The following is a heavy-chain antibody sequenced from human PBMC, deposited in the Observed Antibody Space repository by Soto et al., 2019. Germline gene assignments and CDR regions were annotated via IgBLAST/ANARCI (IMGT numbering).Heavy chain of an antibody. CDR1: GFTFSNYN. V-gene: IGHV3-48*02. D-gene: IGHD1-1*01. CDR2: ISGSSSAK. J-gene: IGHJ3*02. Sequence: VELVESGGTLVQPAGSLRLSCAASGFTFSNYNMNWVRQAPGRGLEWVSYISGSSSAKYYADSVKGRFTIFRDNAENSLYLQMNSLRDEDTAVYYWARDPQWNDAFDIWGQGTKVTVSS. CDR3: ARDPQWNDAFDI.